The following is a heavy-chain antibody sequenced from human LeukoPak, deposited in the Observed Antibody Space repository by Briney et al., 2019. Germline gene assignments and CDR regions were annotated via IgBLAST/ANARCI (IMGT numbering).Heavy chain of an antibody. CDR3: ARCSRSSTDCYSEFDI. D-gene: IGHD2-2*02. Sequence: GGSLRLSCAASGFTFDDYGMSWVRQGPGKGLDWVSAINWNGDSTGYSDSVRGRFTISRDNAKNSLYLQMNSLRAEDTALYYCARCSRSSTDCYSEFDIWGQGTMVTVSS. J-gene: IGHJ3*02. V-gene: IGHV3-20*04. CDR2: INWNGDST. CDR1: GFTFDDYG.